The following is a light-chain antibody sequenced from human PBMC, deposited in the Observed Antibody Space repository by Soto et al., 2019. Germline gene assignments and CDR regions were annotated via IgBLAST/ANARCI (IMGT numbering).Light chain of an antibody. CDR3: MQGTLWPRT. J-gene: IGKJ2*01. Sequence: DVVMTRSPLSLPVTLGQPASISCRSSQSLVYSDGNTYLNWFQQRPGQSPRRLIYKVSNRDSGVPDRFSGSGSGTDFTLKISRVEAEDVGVYYCMQGTLWPRTFGQGTKLEIK. CDR2: KVS. CDR1: QSLVYSDGNTY. V-gene: IGKV2-30*01.